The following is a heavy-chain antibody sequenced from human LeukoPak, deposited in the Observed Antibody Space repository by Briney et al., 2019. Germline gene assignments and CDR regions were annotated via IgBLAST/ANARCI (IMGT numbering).Heavy chain of an antibody. CDR3: ARVALRFLGFDY. Sequence: SETLSLTCTVSGGSISSGDYYWSWIRQPPGKGLEWIGYIYYSGSTYYNPSLKSRVTISVDTSKNQFSLKLSSVTAADTAVYYCARVALRFLGFDYWGQGTLVTVSS. D-gene: IGHD3-3*01. V-gene: IGHV4-30-4*08. CDR2: IYYSGST. J-gene: IGHJ4*02. CDR1: GGSISSGDYY.